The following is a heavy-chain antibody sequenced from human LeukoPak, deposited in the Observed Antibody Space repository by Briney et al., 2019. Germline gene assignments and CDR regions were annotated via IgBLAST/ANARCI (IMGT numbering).Heavy chain of an antibody. Sequence: PGGSLRLSCAASGFSVTTNYMNWVRQAPGKGLEWVSVIYSGGHTYYTDSVKGRFTISRDTSNNTVYLHMSSLRPDDTAVYYCAXXXXDGYTHXHDYYMDLWGKGTTVTVSS. D-gene: IGHD5-24*01. J-gene: IGHJ6*03. V-gene: IGHV3-53*01. CDR3: AXXXXDGYTHXHDYYMDL. CDR1: GFSVTTNY. CDR2: IYSGGHT.